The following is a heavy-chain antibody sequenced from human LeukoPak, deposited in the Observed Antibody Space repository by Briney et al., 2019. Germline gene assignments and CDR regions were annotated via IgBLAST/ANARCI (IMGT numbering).Heavy chain of an antibody. Sequence: SESLALTCTVSGGSIRSFYWSWIRQPPAKGLEWIVYISERGSTSYNPSLKSRVTISVDASKNQFSLKLSSVTAADTAVYYCARAGRIPVAGTIGGVDYWGQGTLVTVSS. CDR2: ISERGST. CDR3: ARAGRIPVAGTIGGVDY. D-gene: IGHD6-19*01. CDR1: GGSIRSFY. V-gene: IGHV4-59*01. J-gene: IGHJ4*02.